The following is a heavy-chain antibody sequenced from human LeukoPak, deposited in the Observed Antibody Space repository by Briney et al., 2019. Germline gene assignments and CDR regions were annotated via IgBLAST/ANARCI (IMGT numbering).Heavy chain of an antibody. CDR2: ISAYNGNT. Sequence: GASVTVSCTASGYTFTSYGISWVRQAPGQGLEWMGWISAYNGNTNYAQKLQGRVTMTTDTSTSTAYMELRSLRSDDTAVYYCARAKNYGDETVWGQGTLVTVSS. J-gene: IGHJ4*02. CDR3: ARAKNYGDETV. V-gene: IGHV1-18*01. CDR1: GYTFTSYG. D-gene: IGHD4-17*01.